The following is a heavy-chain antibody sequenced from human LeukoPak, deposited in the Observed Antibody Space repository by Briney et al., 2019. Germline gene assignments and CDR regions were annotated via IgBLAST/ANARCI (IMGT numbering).Heavy chain of an antibody. J-gene: IGHJ4*02. V-gene: IGHV3-23*01. Sequence: PGGSLRLSCAASGFTFSSYAMSWVRQAPGKGLEWVSAISGPGGSWDYADSVKGRFTISRDNSKNTLYLQMNSLRAEDTAVYYCAKTGWGTMVRGVPIDDYWGQGTLVTVSS. CDR3: AKTGWGTMVRGVPIDDY. D-gene: IGHD3-10*01. CDR2: ISGPGGSW. CDR1: GFTFSSYA.